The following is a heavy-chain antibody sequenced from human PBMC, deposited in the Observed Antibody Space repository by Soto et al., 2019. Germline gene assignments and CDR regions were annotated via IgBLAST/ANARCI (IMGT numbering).Heavy chain of an antibody. CDR1: GGSISSYY. D-gene: IGHD3-16*01. CDR3: ARTHGVV. J-gene: IGHJ6*04. Sequence: SETLSLTCTVSGGSISSYYWSWIRQPPGKGLEWIGYIYYSGSINYNPSLKSRVTISVDTSKNQFSLKLSSVTAADTAVYYCARTHGVVWGKGTTVTVSS. CDR2: IYYSGSI. V-gene: IGHV4-59*08.